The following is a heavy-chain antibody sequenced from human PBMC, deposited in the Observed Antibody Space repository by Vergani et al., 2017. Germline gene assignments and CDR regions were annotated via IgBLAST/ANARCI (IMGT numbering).Heavy chain of an antibody. Sequence: QVQLVQSGAEVKKPGASVKVSCKASGYTFTGYYMHWVRQAPGQGLVWMGWINTNSGGTNYAQKFQGRVTMTRDTSISTADKELCRLRSDETAVYYCARVRPRDHDYGVLWLGTPYCMDVWGQGTTVTVSS. CDR2: INTNSGGT. V-gene: IGHV1-2*02. CDR1: GYTFTGYY. CDR3: ARVRPRDHDYGVLWLGTPYCMDV. D-gene: IGHD4-17*01. J-gene: IGHJ6*02.